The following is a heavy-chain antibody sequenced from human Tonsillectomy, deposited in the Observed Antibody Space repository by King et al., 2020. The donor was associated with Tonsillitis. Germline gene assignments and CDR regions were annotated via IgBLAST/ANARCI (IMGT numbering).Heavy chain of an antibody. V-gene: IGHV3-30*02. CDR2: IRDDGTNK. D-gene: IGHD3-22*01. CDR1: GFTFNDYD. CDR3: AKRHLDSTGYYSGFDS. Sequence: VQLVESGGGVVQPGGSLRLSCAPSGFTFNDYDMSWIRQAPGTGLEWVAYIRDDGTNKYYADSVTGRFTISRDNSRNKLYLQMNGLRTGDTAVYYCAKRHLDSTGYYSGFDSWGQGTLVTGSS. J-gene: IGHJ4*02.